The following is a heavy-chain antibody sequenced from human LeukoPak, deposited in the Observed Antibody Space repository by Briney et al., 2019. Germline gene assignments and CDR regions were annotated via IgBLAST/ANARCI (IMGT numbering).Heavy chain of an antibody. CDR1: GGSFSGYY. Sequence: PSETLSLTCAVYGGSFSGYYWSWIRQPPGKGLEWIGEINHSGSTNYNPSLKSRVTISVDTSKNQFSLKLSSVTAADTAVYYCARARITMVRGVPGNRGTWFDPWGQGTLVTVSS. D-gene: IGHD3-10*01. J-gene: IGHJ5*02. CDR3: ARARITMVRGVPGNRGTWFDP. CDR2: INHSGST. V-gene: IGHV4-34*01.